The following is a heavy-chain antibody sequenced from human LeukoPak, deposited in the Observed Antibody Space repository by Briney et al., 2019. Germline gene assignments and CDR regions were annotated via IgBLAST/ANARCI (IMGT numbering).Heavy chain of an antibody. D-gene: IGHD1-7*01. J-gene: IGHJ4*02. CDR2: ISSSSSYI. V-gene: IGHV3-21*01. CDR1: GFTFSSYS. CDR3: ARDWELSRDY. Sequence: GGSLRLSCAASGFTFSSYSMNWVRQAPGKGLEWVSSISSSSSYIYYADSVKGRFTISRDNAENSVHLQMNSLRAEDTAVYYCARDWELSRDYWGQGTLVTVSS.